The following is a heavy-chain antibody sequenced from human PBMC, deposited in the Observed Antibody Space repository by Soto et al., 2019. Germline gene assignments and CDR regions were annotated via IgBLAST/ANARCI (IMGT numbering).Heavy chain of an antibody. CDR3: ARITEYDSPSNYFNF. D-gene: IGHD3-22*01. J-gene: IGHJ4*01. Sequence: SGPTLVNPTETLTLTCSVSGFSLSNARMGVSWIRQSPGKALEWLAHVFSNDEKSYSDSLKSRLTISKDTSKSQVVLTMTNMDPAETGTYYCARITEYDSPSNYFNFWGQGTLVTVSS. CDR1: GFSLSNARMG. V-gene: IGHV2-26*01. CDR2: VFSNDEK.